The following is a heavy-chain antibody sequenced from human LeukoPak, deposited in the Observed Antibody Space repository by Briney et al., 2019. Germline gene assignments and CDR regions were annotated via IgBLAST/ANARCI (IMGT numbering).Heavy chain of an antibody. CDR3: AKVIVGATYYFDY. CDR1: GFTFSSYA. D-gene: IGHD1-26*01. CDR2: ISGSGGST. J-gene: IGHJ4*02. V-gene: IGHV3-23*01. Sequence: GGSLRLSCAASGFTFSSYAMSWVRQAPGTGLEWVSAISGSGGSTYYADSVKGRFTISRDNSKNTLYLQMNSLRAEDTAVYYCAKVIVGATYYFDYWGQGTLVTVSS.